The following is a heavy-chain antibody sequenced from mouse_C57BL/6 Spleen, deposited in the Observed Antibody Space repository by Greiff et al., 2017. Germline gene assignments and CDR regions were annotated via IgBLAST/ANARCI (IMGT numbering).Heavy chain of an antibody. Sequence: EVKLEESGGGLVQPGGSMKLSCVASGFTFSNYWMNWVRQSPEKGLEWVAQIRLKSDNYATHYAESVKGRFTISRDDSKSSVYLQMNNLRAEDTGIYYGTGPIYYGNYEGYFDVWGTGTTVTVSS. J-gene: IGHJ1*03. D-gene: IGHD2-1*01. V-gene: IGHV6-3*01. CDR1: GFTFSNYW. CDR3: TGPIYYGNYEGYFDV. CDR2: IRLKSDNYAT.